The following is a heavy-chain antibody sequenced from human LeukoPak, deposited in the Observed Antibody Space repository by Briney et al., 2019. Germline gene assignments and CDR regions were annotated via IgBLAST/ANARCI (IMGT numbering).Heavy chain of an antibody. CDR1: GGSFSGYY. Sequence: SETLSLTCAVYGGSFSGYYWSWIRQPPGKGLEWIGEINHSGSTNYNPSLKSRVTISVDTSKNQFSLKLSSVTAADTAVYYCARVPLGYYDSSGYPDYWGQGTLVTVSS. D-gene: IGHD3-22*01. CDR2: INHSGST. J-gene: IGHJ4*02. V-gene: IGHV4-34*01. CDR3: ARVPLGYYDSSGYPDY.